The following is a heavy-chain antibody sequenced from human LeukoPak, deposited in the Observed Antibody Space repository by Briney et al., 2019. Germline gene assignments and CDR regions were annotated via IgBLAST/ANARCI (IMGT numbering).Heavy chain of an antibody. CDR1: GGSFSGYY. J-gene: IGHJ4*02. V-gene: IGHV4-34*01. CDR3: ASSGGDIVVVPAAHLEY. Sequence: PSETLSLTCAVYGGSFSGYYWSWIRQPPEKGLEWIGEINHSGSTNYNPSLKSRVTISVDTSKNQFSLKLSSVTAADTAVYYCASSGGDIVVVPAAHLEYWGQGTLVTVSS. CDR2: INHSGST. D-gene: IGHD2-2*01.